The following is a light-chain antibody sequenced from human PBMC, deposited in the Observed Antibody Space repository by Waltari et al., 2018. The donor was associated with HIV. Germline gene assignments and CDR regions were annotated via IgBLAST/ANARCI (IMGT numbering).Light chain of an antibody. J-gene: IGLJ2*01. CDR1: SLTFGSGYD. Sequence: QSVLTQPPSVSGAPGQRVTIPCPGSSLTFGSGYDVHWYQHLPGAAPKPLIFENSNRPSGVPDRFSGSRSGSSASLAITGLRAEDEADYSCQSYDNSLSGVIFGGGTKLTVL. CDR2: ENS. V-gene: IGLV1-40*01. CDR3: QSYDNSLSGVI.